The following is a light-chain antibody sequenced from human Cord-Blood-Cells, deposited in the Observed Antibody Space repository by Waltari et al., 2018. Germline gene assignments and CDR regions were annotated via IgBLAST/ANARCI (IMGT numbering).Light chain of an antibody. CDR1: SSDVGGYNY. CDR2: DVS. Sequence: QSALTQPASVSGSPGQSITISCTGTSSDVGGYNYVSWYQQHPGKAPKLIIYDVSKRPSGGSNRFSGSKSGNTASLTISGLQAEDEADYYCSSYTSSSPFGTGTKVTVL. J-gene: IGLJ1*01. V-gene: IGLV2-14*01. CDR3: SSYTSSSP.